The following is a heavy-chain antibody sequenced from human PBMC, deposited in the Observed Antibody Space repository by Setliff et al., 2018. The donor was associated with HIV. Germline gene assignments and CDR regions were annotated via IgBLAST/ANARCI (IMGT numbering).Heavy chain of an antibody. J-gene: IGHJ6*02. CDR2: IDYSGRT. D-gene: IGHD3-16*01. Sequence: KTSETLSLTCNVSGDSISGHSWTWIRQPPGKGLEWIGSIDYSGRTDKKPSLKSRLRISIDTSKNELSLRLTSVTAADTAVYYCARHNVITYGGLLFDYYYYGLDVWGHGTTVTVSS. CDR3: ARHNVITYGGLLFDYYYYGLDV. CDR1: GDSISGHS. V-gene: IGHV4-59*11.